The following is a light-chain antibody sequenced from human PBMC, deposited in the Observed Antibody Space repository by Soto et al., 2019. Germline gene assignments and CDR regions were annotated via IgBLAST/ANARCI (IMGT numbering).Light chain of an antibody. CDR2: DNN. J-gene: IGLJ2*01. Sequence: QSVLTQPPSVSAAPGQKVTISCSGNSYNIGNNYASWYQQVPGTAPKLLIYDNNKRPSGIPDRFSGSKSGTSATLGITGLQTGDEADYYCGTWDSSLSAVVFGGGTKVTVL. CDR3: GTWDSSLSAVV. V-gene: IGLV1-51*01. CDR1: SYNIGNNY.